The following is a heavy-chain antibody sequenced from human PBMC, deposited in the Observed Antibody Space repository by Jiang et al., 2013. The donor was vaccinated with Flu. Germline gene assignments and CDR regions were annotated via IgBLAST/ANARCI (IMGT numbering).Heavy chain of an antibody. CDR1: GGSIRTSY. V-gene: IGHV4-59*08. Sequence: GPGLVKPSETLSLTCNVSGGSIRTSYWNWIRQLPGKGLEWIGYIYYSGSTNYNPSLKSRVTISIDTSKNQVSLKLSSVTAADTAVYYCARRSSTCTGGDCPKVFDFWGQGTLVTVSS. D-gene: IGHD2-8*02. CDR2: IYYSGST. J-gene: IGHJ4*02. CDR3: ARRSSTCTGGDCPKVFDF.